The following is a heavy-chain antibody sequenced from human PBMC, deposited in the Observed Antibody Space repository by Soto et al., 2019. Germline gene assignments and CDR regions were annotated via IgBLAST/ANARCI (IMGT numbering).Heavy chain of an antibody. D-gene: IGHD3-10*01. CDR2: ISGSAGST. V-gene: IGHV3-23*01. J-gene: IGHJ3*02. CDR1: GFTFRSYA. Sequence: GGSLRLSCAASGFTFRSYAMNWVRQAPGKGLEWVSAISGSAGSTYYADSVKGRFTISRDSSKNTLYLQMNSLRAEDTAVYYWAKGTSWPPALVFDIGAKGKMVTVPS. CDR3: AKGTSWPPALVFDI.